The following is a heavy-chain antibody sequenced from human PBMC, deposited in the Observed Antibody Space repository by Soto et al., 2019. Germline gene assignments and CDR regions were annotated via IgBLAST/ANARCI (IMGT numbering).Heavy chain of an antibody. CDR3: ARDGSSWYEDYYYGMDV. CDR1: GGSISSYY. J-gene: IGHJ6*02. V-gene: IGHV4-59*01. Sequence: PSETLSLTCTVSGGSISSYYWSWIRQPPGKGLEWIGYIYYSGSTNYNPSLKSRVTISVDTSKNQFSLKLSSVTAAGTAVYYCARDGSSWYEDYYYGMDVWGQGTTVTVSS. CDR2: IYYSGST. D-gene: IGHD6-13*01.